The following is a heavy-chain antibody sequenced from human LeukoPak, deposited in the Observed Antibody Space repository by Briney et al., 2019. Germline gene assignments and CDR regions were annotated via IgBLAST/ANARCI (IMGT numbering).Heavy chain of an antibody. J-gene: IGHJ4*02. CDR3: ARGSPVDYFDY. V-gene: IGHV4-61*01. Sequence: SQTLSLTCAVSGGSISSGSFYWSWIRQPPGKGLEWIGYIYYSGSTNYNPSLKSRVTIPVDTSKNQFSLKLSSVTAADTAVYYCARGSPVDYFDYWGQGTLVTVSS. CDR1: GGSISSGSFY. CDR2: IYYSGST.